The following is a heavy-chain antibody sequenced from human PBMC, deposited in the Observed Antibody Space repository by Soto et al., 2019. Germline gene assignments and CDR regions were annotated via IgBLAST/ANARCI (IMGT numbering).Heavy chain of an antibody. CDR1: GFTFSSYA. Sequence: EVQLLESGGGLVQPGGSLRLSCAASGFTFSSYAMSWVRQAPGKGLEWVSAISGSGGSTYYADSVKGRFTIARDNSKNTLYLQMNSLRAEDTAVYYCAKDPIVVVTATPDYWGQGTLVTVSS. D-gene: IGHD2-21*02. V-gene: IGHV3-23*01. CDR2: ISGSGGST. J-gene: IGHJ4*02. CDR3: AKDPIVVVTATPDY.